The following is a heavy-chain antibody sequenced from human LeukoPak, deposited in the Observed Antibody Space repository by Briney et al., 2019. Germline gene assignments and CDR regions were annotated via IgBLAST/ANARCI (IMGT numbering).Heavy chain of an antibody. J-gene: IGHJ4*02. V-gene: IGHV4-30-4*01. CDR1: GGSISSGDYY. D-gene: IGHD3-3*01. CDR3: ARGRSIFGVVTHFDY. Sequence: PSQTLSLTCTVSGGSISSGDYYWSWIRQPPGKGLEWIGYIYYSGITYYNPSLKSRVTISVDTSKNQFSLKLTSVTAADTAVYYCARGRSIFGVVTHFDYWGQGTLVTVSS. CDR2: IYYSGIT.